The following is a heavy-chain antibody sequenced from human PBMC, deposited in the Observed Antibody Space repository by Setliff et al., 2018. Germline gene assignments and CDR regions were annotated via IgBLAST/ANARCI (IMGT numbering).Heavy chain of an antibody. CDR1: GFNFYVYT. D-gene: IGHD5-12*01. Sequence: PGGSLRLSCAASGFNFYVYTMEWVRQAPGKGLEWVSSISVNSNYIYYADSVKGRLTVSRDNAKNSLYLQMDSLTAEDTAVYYCARSLGIRDYSYFDLWGRGTLVTVSS. V-gene: IGHV3-21*01. J-gene: IGHJ2*01. CDR2: ISVNSNYI. CDR3: ARSLGIRDYSYFDL.